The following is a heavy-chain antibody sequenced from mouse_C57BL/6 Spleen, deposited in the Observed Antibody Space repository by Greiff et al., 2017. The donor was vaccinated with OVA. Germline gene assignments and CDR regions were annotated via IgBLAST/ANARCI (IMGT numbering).Heavy chain of an antibody. Sequence: DVKLVESGGGLVKPGGSLKLSCAASGFPFSRSALSWVRQTPDTRLEWVATLSDGVSSTYYPDNVKGRFTISRDNAKNNLYLQMSHLKSEDTAMYYCARLYDYDAEYYFDYWGQGTTLTVSS. CDR2: LSDGVSST. J-gene: IGHJ2*01. D-gene: IGHD2-4*01. CDR1: GFPFSRSA. V-gene: IGHV5-4*03. CDR3: ARLYDYDAEYYFDY.